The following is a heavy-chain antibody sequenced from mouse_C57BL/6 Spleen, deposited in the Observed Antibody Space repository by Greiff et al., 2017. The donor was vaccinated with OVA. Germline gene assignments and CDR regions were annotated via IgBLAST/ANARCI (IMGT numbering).Heavy chain of an antibody. V-gene: IGHV1-62-2*01. CDR2: FYPGSGSI. CDR3: AGHDSSFITTVVNYFDY. Sequence: VQLQQSGAELVKPGASVKLSCKASGYTFTEYTIHWVKQRSGQGLEWIGWFYPGSGSIKYNEKFKDKATLTADTSSSTVYMELSRLTSEDSAVFFCAGHDSSFITTVVNYFDYWGQGTTLTVSS. CDR1: GYTFTEYT. J-gene: IGHJ2*01. D-gene: IGHD1-1*01.